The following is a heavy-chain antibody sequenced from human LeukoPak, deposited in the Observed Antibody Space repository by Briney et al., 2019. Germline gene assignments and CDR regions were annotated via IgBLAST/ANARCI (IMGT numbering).Heavy chain of an antibody. V-gene: IGHV4-59*08. CDR2: IYYSGIT. D-gene: IGHD2-8*02. Sequence: PSETLSLTCTVSGGSISGYYWSWIRQPPGKGLEWIGYIYYSGITNYNPSLRSRLTISVDTSRNQSSLELSSVTAADTAVYYCARVIENTGGAFDVWGQGTMVTVSS. CDR3: ARVIENTGGAFDV. CDR1: GGSISGYY. J-gene: IGHJ3*01.